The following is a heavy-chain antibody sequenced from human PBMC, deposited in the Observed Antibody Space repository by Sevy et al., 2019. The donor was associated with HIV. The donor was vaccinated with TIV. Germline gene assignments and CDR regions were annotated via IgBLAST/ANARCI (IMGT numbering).Heavy chain of an antibody. CDR2: IYPGDSDT. Sequence: GESLKISCKGSGYSFTSYWIGWVRQMPGKGLEWMGIIYPGDSDTRYSPSFQGQVTISADKSISTAYLQWSSLKASDTAMYYCARQGGATRPKFIDNWFDPWGQGTLVTVSS. CDR3: ARQGGATRPKFIDNWFDP. CDR1: GYSFTSYW. V-gene: IGHV5-51*01. J-gene: IGHJ5*02. D-gene: IGHD2-15*01.